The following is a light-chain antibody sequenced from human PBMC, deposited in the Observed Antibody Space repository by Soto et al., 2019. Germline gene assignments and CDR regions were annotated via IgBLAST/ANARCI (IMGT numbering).Light chain of an antibody. CDR1: KLGDKY. V-gene: IGLV3-1*01. CDR2: QDS. CDR3: QAWHSSTYV. Sequence: SYELTQPPSVSVSPGQTASITCSGDKLGDKYASWYQQKPGQSPVLVIYQDSRRPSGIPERFSGSNSGNTATLTISGTQAMDEADYYCQAWHSSTYVFGTGTKVTVL. J-gene: IGLJ1*01.